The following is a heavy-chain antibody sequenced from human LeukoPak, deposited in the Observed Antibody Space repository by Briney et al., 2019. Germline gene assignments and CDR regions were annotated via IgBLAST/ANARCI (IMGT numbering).Heavy chain of an antibody. J-gene: IGHJ6*02. Sequence: SETLSLTCAVYGGSFSGYYWSWIRQPPGKGLEWIGEINHSGSTNHNPSLKSRVTISVDTSKNQFSLKLSSVTAADTAVYYCARGRLVVTAMNPKTKYYYYYYGMDVWGQGTTVTVSS. V-gene: IGHV4-34*01. D-gene: IGHD2-21*02. CDR1: GGSFSGYY. CDR2: INHSGST. CDR3: ARGRLVVTAMNPKTKYYYYYYGMDV.